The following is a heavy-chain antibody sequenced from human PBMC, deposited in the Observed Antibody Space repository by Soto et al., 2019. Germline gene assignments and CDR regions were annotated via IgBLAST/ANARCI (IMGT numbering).Heavy chain of an antibody. CDR3: AIYDCVRTTCYVPY. V-gene: IGHV1-18*01. CDR2: ISAYNGNT. D-gene: IGHD2-2*01. CDR1: GYTFTSYG. Sequence: QVQLVQSGAEVKKPGASVKVSCKASGYTFTSYGINWVRQAPGQGLEWMGWISAYNGNTNYAQNLQGRVTMTTDTSTSTASRKLWSLRSDDPAVYYFAIYDCVRTTCYVPYWGHGTLVTVS. J-gene: IGHJ4*01.